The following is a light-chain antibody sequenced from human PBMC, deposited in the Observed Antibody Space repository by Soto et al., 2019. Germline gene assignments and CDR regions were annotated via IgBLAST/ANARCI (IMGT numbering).Light chain of an antibody. CDR3: QQYNSYSIT. CDR2: KAS. CDR1: QSISSW. J-gene: IGKJ5*01. V-gene: IGKV1-5*03. Sequence: DIQLTQSPSTLSASVGDSVTITCRASQSISSWLAWYQQKKGKAPKILIYKASSLESGVPSRFRGSGSGTEFTLTISRLQPDDFETYYCQQYNSYSITFGQGTRLEIK.